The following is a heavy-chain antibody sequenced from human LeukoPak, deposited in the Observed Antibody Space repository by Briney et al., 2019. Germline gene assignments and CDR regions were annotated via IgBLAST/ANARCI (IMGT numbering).Heavy chain of an antibody. CDR1: GGSVRSYH. V-gene: IGHV4-59*02. CDR2: IHNSGGT. Sequence: SETLSLTCTVSGGSVRSYHWSWIRQSPGEGLEWIAYIHNSGGTRYNPSLQSRVTISVDTSKNPFSLKLRSVPAADPAVYYCVRDWEGFNFDIWGQGTMVTVSS. CDR3: VRDWEGFNFDI. J-gene: IGHJ3*02. D-gene: IGHD1-26*01.